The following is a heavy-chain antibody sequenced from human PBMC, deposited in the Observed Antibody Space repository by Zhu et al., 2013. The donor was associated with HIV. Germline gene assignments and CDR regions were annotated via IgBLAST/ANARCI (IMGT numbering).Heavy chain of an antibody. D-gene: IGHD3-10*01. J-gene: IGHJ2*01. CDR1: GGSISSGGYY. CDR3: ARVGVQGVSIFWYFDL. CDR2: IYYSGST. Sequence: QVQLQESGPGLVKPSQTLSLTCTVSGGSISSGGYYWSWIRQHPGKGLEWIGYIYYSGSTYYNPSLKSRVTISVDTSKNQFSLKLSSVTAADTAVYYCARVGVQGVSIFWYFDLWGLAPWSLSPQ. V-gene: IGHV4-31*03.